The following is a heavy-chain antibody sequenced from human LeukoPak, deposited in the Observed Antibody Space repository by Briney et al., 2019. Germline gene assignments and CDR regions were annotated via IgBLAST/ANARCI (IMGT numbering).Heavy chain of an antibody. CDR1: GLHFSGTA. V-gene: IGHV3-23*01. CDR2: ISHDGMNA. D-gene: IGHD6-19*01. Sequence: GGSLRLSCAASGLHFSGTAMSWVRQAPGKGLEWVSAISHDGMNAYYADSVKGRITISRDNSKKTVSVEMSSLPAADTGVYYCAKDGAQYSSGPECDPRGQGALVTVSP. J-gene: IGHJ5*02. CDR3: AKDGAQYSSGPECDP.